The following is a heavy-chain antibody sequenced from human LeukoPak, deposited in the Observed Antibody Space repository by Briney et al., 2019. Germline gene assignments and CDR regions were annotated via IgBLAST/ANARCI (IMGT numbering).Heavy chain of an antibody. CDR3: AKEGVPAAILREFDY. D-gene: IGHD2-2*01. V-gene: IGHV1-2*02. Sequence: ASVKVSCKASGYTFTGYYMHWVRQAPGQGLEWMGWINPNSGGTNYAQKFQGRVTMTRDTSISTAYMELSRLRSEDTAVYYCAKEGVPAAILREFDYWGQGTLVTVSS. J-gene: IGHJ4*02. CDR1: GYTFTGYY. CDR2: INPNSGGT.